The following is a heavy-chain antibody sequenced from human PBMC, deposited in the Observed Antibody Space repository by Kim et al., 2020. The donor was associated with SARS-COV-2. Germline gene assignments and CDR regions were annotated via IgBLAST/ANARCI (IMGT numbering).Heavy chain of an antibody. CDR3: VKPSSGWYWREHWYFDL. V-gene: IGHV3-64D*09. Sequence: GGSLRLSCSASGFTFSSYAMHWVRQAPGKGLEYVSAISSNGGSTYYADSVKGRFTISRDNSKNTLYLQMSSLRAEDTAVYYCVKPSSGWYWREHWYFDLWGRGTLVTVSS. J-gene: IGHJ2*01. CDR1: GFTFSSYA. CDR2: ISSNGGST. D-gene: IGHD6-19*01.